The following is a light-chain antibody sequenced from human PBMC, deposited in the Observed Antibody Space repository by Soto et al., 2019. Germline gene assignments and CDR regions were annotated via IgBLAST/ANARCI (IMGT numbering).Light chain of an antibody. CDR1: HSIASY. Sequence: IMLTQSPSTLSVSAGERATLSCRASHSIASYLAWYQQIPGKAPKLLISDAVTLQSGVPARFSGSGSGTDFTLTIDSLQPEDFATYYCQKYNNGPTFGQGTKLEIK. CDR2: DAV. CDR3: QKYNNGPT. V-gene: IGKV1-27*01. J-gene: IGKJ2*01.